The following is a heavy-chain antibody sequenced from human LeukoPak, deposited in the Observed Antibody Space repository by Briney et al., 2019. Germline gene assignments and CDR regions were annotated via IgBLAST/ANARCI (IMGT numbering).Heavy chain of an antibody. CDR3: ARAYNYGSGSYSAFPY. J-gene: IGHJ4*02. V-gene: IGHV4-59*01. Sequence: SETLSLTCTVSGGSISSYYWSWIRQPPGKGLEWIGYIYYSGSTNYNYNPSLKSRVTLSVDTSKNHFSLKLSSVTAADTAVYYCARAYNYGSGSYSAFPYWGQGTLVTVSS. CDR1: GGSISSYY. CDR2: IYYSGST. D-gene: IGHD3-10*01.